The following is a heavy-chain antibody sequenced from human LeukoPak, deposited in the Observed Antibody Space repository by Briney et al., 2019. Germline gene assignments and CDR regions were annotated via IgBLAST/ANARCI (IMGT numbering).Heavy chain of an antibody. CDR2: IRYDGSNK. Sequence: GGSLRLSCAASGFTFSSYGMHWVRQAPGKGLEWVAFIRYDGSNKYYADSVKGRFTISRDNSKNTLYLQMNSLRAEDTAVYYCAKDRRSSRYFDCWGQGTLVTVSS. J-gene: IGHJ4*02. CDR1: GFTFSSYG. D-gene: IGHD3-9*01. V-gene: IGHV3-30*02. CDR3: AKDRRSSRYFDC.